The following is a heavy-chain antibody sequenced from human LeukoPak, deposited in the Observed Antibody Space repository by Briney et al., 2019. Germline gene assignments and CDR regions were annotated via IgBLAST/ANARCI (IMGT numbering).Heavy chain of an antibody. D-gene: IGHD6-13*01. CDR3: ARPFTNRDQQLAGY. Sequence: GGSLRLSCAASGFTFSSYAMSWVRQAPGKGLEWVSAISGSGGSTYYADSVKGRFTISRDNSKNTLYLQMNSLRAEDTAVYYCARPFTNRDQQLAGYWGQGTLVTVSS. CDR1: GFTFSSYA. V-gene: IGHV3-23*01. J-gene: IGHJ4*02. CDR2: ISGSGGST.